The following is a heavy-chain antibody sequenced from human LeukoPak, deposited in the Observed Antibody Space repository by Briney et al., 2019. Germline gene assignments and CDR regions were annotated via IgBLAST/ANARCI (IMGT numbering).Heavy chain of an antibody. CDR3: ATESVGVAAAGFRVD. Sequence: ASVKDSCKVSGCTRTKLSRHGVRQAPGKGLEGMGGFDPEDGETIYAQKFQGRVTMTEDTSTDTAYMELSSLRSEDTAVYYCATESVGVAAAGFRVDWGQGTLVTVSS. D-gene: IGHD6-13*01. J-gene: IGHJ4*02. V-gene: IGHV1-24*01. CDR2: FDPEDGET. CDR1: GCTRTKLS.